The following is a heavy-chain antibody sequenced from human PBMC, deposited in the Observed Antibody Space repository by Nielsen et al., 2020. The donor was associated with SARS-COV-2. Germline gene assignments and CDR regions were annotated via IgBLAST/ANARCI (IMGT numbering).Heavy chain of an antibody. CDR3: ARHQGDDILAEYPDYFNY. D-gene: IGHD3-9*01. Sequence: SETLSLTCNVSGGSISSTSFYWGWIRQPPGKGLEWIGSIYYSGSTYYNPSLKSRVTLSVDTPKNQFSLKLTSVTAADTAVYFCARHQGDDILAEYPDYFNYWGQGTRVTVSS. V-gene: IGHV4-39*01. CDR2: IYYSGST. CDR1: GGSISSTSFY. J-gene: IGHJ4*02.